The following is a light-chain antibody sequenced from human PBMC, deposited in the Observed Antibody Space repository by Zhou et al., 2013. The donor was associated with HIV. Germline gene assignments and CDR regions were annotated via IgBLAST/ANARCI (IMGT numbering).Light chain of an antibody. CDR3: QQYGSSPRVS. CDR1: ESVSSSY. V-gene: IGKV3-20*01. Sequence: NVLTQSPGTLSLSPGERATLSCRASESVSSSYLAWYQQKPGQAPRLLIYGASSRATGIPDRFSGSGSGTDFTLTISRLEPEDFAVYYCQQYGSSPRVSFGPGTKVDIK. J-gene: IGKJ3*01. CDR2: GAS.